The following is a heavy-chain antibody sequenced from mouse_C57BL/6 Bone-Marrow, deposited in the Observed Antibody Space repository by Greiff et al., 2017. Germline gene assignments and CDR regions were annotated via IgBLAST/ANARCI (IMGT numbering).Heavy chain of an antibody. CDR2: IDPSDSYT. D-gene: IGHD2-13*01. CDR3: AREGDYTWIAY. V-gene: IGHV1-69*01. J-gene: IGHJ3*01. CDR1: GYTFTSYW. Sequence: VQLQQPGAELVMPGASVKLSCKASGYTFTSYWMHWVKQRPGQGLEWIGEIDPSDSYTNYNQKFKGKSTLTVDKSSSTAYMQLSSLTSEASAVYYCAREGDYTWIAYWGQGTLVTVSA.